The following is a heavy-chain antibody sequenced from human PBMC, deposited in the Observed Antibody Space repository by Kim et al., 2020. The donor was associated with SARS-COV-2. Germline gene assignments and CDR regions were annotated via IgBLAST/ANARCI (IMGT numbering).Heavy chain of an antibody. J-gene: IGHJ6*02. CDR2: ISNDGSRK. CDR3: AKDLQAYYATSGAV. CDR1: GFTFSSYG. V-gene: IGHV3-30*18. D-gene: IGHD3-22*01. Sequence: GGSLRLSCAASGFTFSSYGMHWVRQAPGKGLEWVAVISNDGSRKVYADSVKGRLTISRDNSKNTVSLQMNSLTTEDTAVYYCAKDLQAYYATSGAVWGQGTTVTVSS.